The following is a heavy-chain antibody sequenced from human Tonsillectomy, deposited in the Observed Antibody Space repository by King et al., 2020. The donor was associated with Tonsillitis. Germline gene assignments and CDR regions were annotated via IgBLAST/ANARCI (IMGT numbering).Heavy chain of an antibody. D-gene: IGHD3-16*02. V-gene: IGHV1-46*01. CDR2: INPSGGST. J-gene: IGHJ4*02. CDR1: GYTFTSYY. Sequence: QLVQSGAEVKKPGASVKVSCKASGYTFTSYYMHWVRQAPGQGLEWMGIINPSGGSTNYAQKFQGRVTVTRDMSTSTVYMELSSLRSEDTAVYYCAKEFTFGGVIVRGRYFDYWGQGTPVTVSS. CDR3: AKEFTFGGVIVRGRYFDY.